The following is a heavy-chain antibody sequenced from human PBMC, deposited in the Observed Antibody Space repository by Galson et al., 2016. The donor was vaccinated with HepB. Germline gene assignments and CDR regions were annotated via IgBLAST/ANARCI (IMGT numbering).Heavy chain of an antibody. V-gene: IGHV3-11*01. J-gene: IGHJ4*02. CDR2: IGSSRTIT. CDR1: GFTFSDYY. CDR3: ATTRPLDN. Sequence: SLRLSCAASGFTFSDYYMSWVRQPPGKGLEYIAYIGSSRTITYYADSVKGRFTISRDNAKSSLYLHMNGLRPNATAFHYWATTRPLDNWGQGILVTVSS.